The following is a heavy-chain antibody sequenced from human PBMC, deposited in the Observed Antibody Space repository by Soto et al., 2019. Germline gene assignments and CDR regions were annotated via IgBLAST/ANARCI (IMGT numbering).Heavy chain of an antibody. Sequence: PGGSLRLSSAASGFTFSSYAMSWVRQAPGKGLEWVSAISGSGGSTYYADSVKGRFTISRDNSKNTLYLQMNSLRAEDTAVYYCAKDRYYYDSSGYLDVWGQGTTVTVSS. D-gene: IGHD3-22*01. CDR1: GFTFSSYA. J-gene: IGHJ6*02. V-gene: IGHV3-23*01. CDR2: ISGSGGST. CDR3: AKDRYYYDSSGYLDV.